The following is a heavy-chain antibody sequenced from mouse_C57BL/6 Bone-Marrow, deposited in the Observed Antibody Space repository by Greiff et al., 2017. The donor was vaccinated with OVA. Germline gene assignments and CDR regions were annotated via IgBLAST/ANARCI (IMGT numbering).Heavy chain of an antibody. CDR1: GYTFTSYG. J-gene: IGHJ1*03. CDR2: IYPRSGNT. D-gene: IGHD2-1*01. Sequence: VQLQQSGAELARPGASVKLSCKASGYTFTSYGISWVKQRTGQGLEWIGEIYPRSGNTYYNEKFKGKATLTADNSSSTAYMELRSLTSEDSAVYFCAEGGNLWYFDVWGTGTTVTVSS. CDR3: AEGGNLWYFDV. V-gene: IGHV1-81*01.